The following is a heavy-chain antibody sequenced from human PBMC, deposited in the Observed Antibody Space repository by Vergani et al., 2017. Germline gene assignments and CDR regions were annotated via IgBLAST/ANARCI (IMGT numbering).Heavy chain of an antibody. CDR1: GFTFSSYW. V-gene: IGHV3-7*01. D-gene: IGHD5-12*01. Sequence: EVQLVESGGGLVQPGRSLRLSCAASGFTFSSYWMSWVRQAPGKGLEWVANIKQDGSEKYYVDSVKGRFTISRDNAKNSLYLQMNSLRAEDTAVYYCARQYSGYDYELDSAFDIWGQGTMVTVSS. J-gene: IGHJ3*02. CDR2: IKQDGSEK. CDR3: ARQYSGYDYELDSAFDI.